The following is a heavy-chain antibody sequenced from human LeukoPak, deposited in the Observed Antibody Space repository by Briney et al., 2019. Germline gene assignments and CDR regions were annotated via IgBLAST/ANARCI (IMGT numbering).Heavy chain of an antibody. CDR3: AKVAKYYYGSETYYFFEH. J-gene: IGHJ4*02. Sequence: GGSLRLSCAASGFIFSSYWMHWVRQAPGKGLARVSRINTDGSSTSYADSVKGRFTISRDNAKHSVYLQMNSLRVEDTAVYYCAKVAKYYYGSETYYFFEHWGQGTPVTASS. V-gene: IGHV3-74*01. D-gene: IGHD3-10*01. CDR2: INTDGSST. CDR1: GFIFSSYW.